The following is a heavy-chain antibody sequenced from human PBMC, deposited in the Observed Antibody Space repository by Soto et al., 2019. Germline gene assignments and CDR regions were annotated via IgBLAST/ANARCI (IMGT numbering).Heavy chain of an antibody. V-gene: IGHV4-34*01. Sequence: SEILSLTCAVYGGSFSGYYWSWIRQPPGKGLEWIGEINHSGSTNYNPSLKSRVTISVDTSKNQFSLKLSSVTAADTAVYYCASYYYDSSGYYRHNFYYWGQGTLVTVSS. J-gene: IGHJ4*02. CDR2: INHSGST. D-gene: IGHD3-22*01. CDR1: GGSFSGYY. CDR3: ASYYYDSSGYYRHNFYY.